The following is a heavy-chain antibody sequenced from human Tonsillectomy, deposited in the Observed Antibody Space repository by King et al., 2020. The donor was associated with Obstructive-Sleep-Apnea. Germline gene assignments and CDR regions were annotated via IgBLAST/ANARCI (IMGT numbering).Heavy chain of an antibody. CDR2: IYYSWST. J-gene: IGHJ4*02. D-gene: IGHD7-27*01. CDR3: ARDRGELGLGY. V-gene: IGHV4-59*01. CDR1: GVSISSYY. Sequence: HVQLQESGPGLVKPSETLSLTCTVSGVSISSYYWSWIRQPPGKGLEWIGYIYYSWSTNYNPSLKSRVTISVDTSKNQFSLKLSSVTAADTAVYYCARDRGELGLGYWGQGTLVTVSS.